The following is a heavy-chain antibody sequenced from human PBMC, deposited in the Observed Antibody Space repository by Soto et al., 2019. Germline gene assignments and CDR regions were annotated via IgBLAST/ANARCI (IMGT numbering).Heavy chain of an antibody. Sequence: ASVKVSCKASGYSFTSYGISWVRQAPGQGPEWMGWISGHNGNTNHPQSLQGRVTMTTDTSRNTAYMELRSLRSDDTAVYYCARHRFNYSDDTVYYYFDYLGQGTLVTVSS. V-gene: IGHV1-18*04. CDR2: ISGHNGNT. CDR3: ARHRFNYSDDTVYYYFDY. CDR1: GYSFTSYG. D-gene: IGHD3-22*01. J-gene: IGHJ4*02.